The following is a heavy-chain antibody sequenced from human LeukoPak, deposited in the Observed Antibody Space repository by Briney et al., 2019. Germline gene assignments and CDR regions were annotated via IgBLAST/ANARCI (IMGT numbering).Heavy chain of an antibody. CDR3: ARTFWDKSNGYDYYFDY. Sequence: RRSLRLSCAASGFSFSGYAMHWVRQAPGNGLEWVTVISYDGSATYYSDSVKGRFTISRDNSKNTLYLQMNSLRAEDTAVYYCARTFWDKSNGYDYYFDYWGQGSLVTASS. D-gene: IGHD5-12*01. CDR1: GFSFSGYA. J-gene: IGHJ4*02. CDR2: ISYDGSAT. V-gene: IGHV3-30*04.